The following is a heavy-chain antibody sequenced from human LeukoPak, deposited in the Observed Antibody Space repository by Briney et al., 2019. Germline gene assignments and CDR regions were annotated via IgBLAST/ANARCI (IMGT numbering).Heavy chain of an antibody. J-gene: IGHJ3*02. CDR1: GGSVSDYY. V-gene: IGHV4-59*02. Sequence: PSETLSLTCTISGGSVSDYYWSWIRQSPGKGLEWIGYIYYTGSTTYNPSLKSRVTMSADTSKNQFSLKLSSVTAADTAVYYCAREGGIVVVVAATITLDAFDIWGQGTMVTVSS. CDR2: IYYTGST. CDR3: AREGGIVVVVAATITLDAFDI. D-gene: IGHD2-15*01.